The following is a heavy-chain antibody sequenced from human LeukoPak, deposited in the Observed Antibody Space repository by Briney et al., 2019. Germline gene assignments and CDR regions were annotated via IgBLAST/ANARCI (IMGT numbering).Heavy chain of an antibody. J-gene: IGHJ6*02. D-gene: IGHD2-21*02. CDR2: ISGSGGST. CDR3: ATDDFHYYYGMDV. CDR1: GFTFSSYA. Sequence: GGSLRRSCAASGFTFSSYAMSWVRQAPGKRLEWVSAISGSGGSTYYADSVKGRFTISRDNSKNTLYLQMNSLRAEDTAVYYCATDDFHYYYGMDVWGQGTTVTVSS. V-gene: IGHV3-23*01.